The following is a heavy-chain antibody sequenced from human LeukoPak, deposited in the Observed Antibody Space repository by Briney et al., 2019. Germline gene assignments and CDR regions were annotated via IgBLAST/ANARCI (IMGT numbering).Heavy chain of an antibody. Sequence: GASVKVSCKASGYTFTSYAKHWVRQAPGQRLEWMGWINAGNGNTKYSQKFQGRVTITRDTSASTAYMELSSLRSEDTAVYYCARGRQYYYDSSGYSFDYWGQGTLVTVSS. CDR1: GYTFTSYA. V-gene: IGHV1-3*01. CDR3: ARGRQYYYDSSGYSFDY. CDR2: INAGNGNT. D-gene: IGHD3-22*01. J-gene: IGHJ4*02.